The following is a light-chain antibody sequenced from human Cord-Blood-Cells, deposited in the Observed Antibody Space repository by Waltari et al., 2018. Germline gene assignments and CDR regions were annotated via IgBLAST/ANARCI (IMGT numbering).Light chain of an antibody. CDR3: QQRSNWPLT. Sequence: EIVLTPSPATLSLSPGERATLSCRASQSVSSYLAWYQQKPGQAPRLLIYDASNRATGIPARFSGSGSGTDFTLTISSLEPEDFAVYDCQQRSNWPLTFGGGTKVEIK. CDR2: DAS. CDR1: QSVSSY. V-gene: IGKV3-11*01. J-gene: IGKJ4*01.